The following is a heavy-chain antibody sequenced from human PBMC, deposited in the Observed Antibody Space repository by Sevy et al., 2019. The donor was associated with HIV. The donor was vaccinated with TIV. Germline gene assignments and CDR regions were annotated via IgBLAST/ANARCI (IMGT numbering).Heavy chain of an antibody. J-gene: IGHJ3*02. V-gene: IGHV3-7*01. D-gene: IGHD2-15*01. CDR2: IKRDGSEQ. Sequence: GGSLRLSCEAFGFTFRTYWMTWVRQAPGKGLEWVANIKRDGSEQNYVDSVKGRFTISRDNAKNSLYLQMSSLRVEDTAVYYCARDRTSCSGTCYDAFDIWGQGRMVTVSS. CDR3: ARDRTSCSGTCYDAFDI. CDR1: GFTFRTYW.